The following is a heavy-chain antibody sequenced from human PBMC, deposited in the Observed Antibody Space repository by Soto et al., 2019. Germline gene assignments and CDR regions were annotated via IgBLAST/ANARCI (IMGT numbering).Heavy chain of an antibody. CDR3: ARGRIVVVPAAIGGYFDY. J-gene: IGHJ4*02. CDR2: INPSGGST. V-gene: IGHV1-46*01. CDR1: GYTFTSYY. Sequence: GASVKVSCKASGYTFTSYYMHWVRQAPGQGLEWMGIINPSGGSTSYAQRFQGRVTMTRDTSTSTVYMELSSLRSEDTAVYYCARGRIVVVPAAIGGYFDYWGQGTLVTVS. D-gene: IGHD2-2*02.